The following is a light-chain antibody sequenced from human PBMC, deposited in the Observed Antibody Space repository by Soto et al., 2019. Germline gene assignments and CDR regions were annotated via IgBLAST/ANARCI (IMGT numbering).Light chain of an antibody. CDR2: DAS. J-gene: IGKJ4*01. CDR1: QSVGSK. Sequence: FVLTQSPGTLSLSPGERATLSCRASQSVGSKLAWYQQRPGQAPRLLIYDASNRATGIPARFSGSGSGTEFSLTISSLQSEDFAVYSCQQYGDWPGAFGGGTKVDIK. CDR3: QQYGDWPGA. V-gene: IGKV3D-15*01.